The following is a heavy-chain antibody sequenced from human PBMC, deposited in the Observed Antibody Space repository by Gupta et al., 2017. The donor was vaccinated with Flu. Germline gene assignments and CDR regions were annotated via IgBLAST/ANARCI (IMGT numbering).Heavy chain of an antibody. CDR2: ISGSGGST. CDR1: GFTFSSYA. V-gene: IGHV3-23*01. CDR3: AKDPNDYGDYVPQLYFDY. J-gene: IGHJ4*02. D-gene: IGHD4-17*01. Sequence: EVQLLESGGGLVQPGGSLRLSCAASGFTFSSYAMSWVRQAPGKGLEWVSAISGSGGSTYYADSVKGRFTISRDNSKNTLYLQMNSLRAEDTAVYYCAKDPNDYGDYVPQLYFDYWGQGTLVTVSS.